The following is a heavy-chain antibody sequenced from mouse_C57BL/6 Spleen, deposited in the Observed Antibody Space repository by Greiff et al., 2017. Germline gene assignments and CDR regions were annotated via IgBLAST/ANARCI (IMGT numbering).Heavy chain of an antibody. D-gene: IGHD2-4*01. CDR3: ARNYDYDLWFAY. V-gene: IGHV5-9*01. J-gene: IGHJ3*01. CDR1: GFTFSSYT. Sequence: EVQVVESGGGLVKPGGSLKLSCAASGFTFSSYTMSWVRQTPEKRLEWVATISGGGGNTYYPDSVKGRFTISRDNAKNTLYLQMSSLRSEDTALYYCARNYDYDLWFAYWGQGTLVTVSA. CDR2: ISGGGGNT.